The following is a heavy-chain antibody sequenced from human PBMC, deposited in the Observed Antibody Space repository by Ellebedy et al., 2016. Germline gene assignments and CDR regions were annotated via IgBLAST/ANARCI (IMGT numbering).Heavy chain of an antibody. CDR3: ARAPSSGWYYFDY. Sequence: GGSLRLSCAASGFTFDDYAMHWVRQAPGKGLEWVSGISWNSGSIGYADSVKGRFTISRDNAKNSLYLQMNSLRAEDTAVYYCARAPSSGWYYFDYWGQGTLVTVSS. V-gene: IGHV3-9*01. CDR1: GFTFDDYA. D-gene: IGHD6-19*01. CDR2: ISWNSGSI. J-gene: IGHJ4*02.